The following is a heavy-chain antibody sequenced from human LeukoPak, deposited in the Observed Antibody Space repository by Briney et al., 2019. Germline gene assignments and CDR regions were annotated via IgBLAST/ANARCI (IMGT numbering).Heavy chain of an antibody. CDR3: VSCDFWSGYFDY. CDR2: ISSSSSYI. Sequence: GGSLRLSCAASGFTFSSYSMNWVRQAPGKGLEWVSSISSSSSYIYYADSVKGRFTISRDNAKNSLYLQMNSLRAEDTAVYYCVSCDFWSGYFDYWGQGTLVTVSS. J-gene: IGHJ4*02. D-gene: IGHD3-3*01. V-gene: IGHV3-21*01. CDR1: GFTFSSYS.